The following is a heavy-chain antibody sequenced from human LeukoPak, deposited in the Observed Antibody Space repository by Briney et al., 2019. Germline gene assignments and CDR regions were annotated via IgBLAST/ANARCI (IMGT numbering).Heavy chain of an antibody. Sequence: PSETLSLTCAVSGGSISSGGYSWSWIRQPPGKGLEWIGYIYHSGSTYYNPSLKSRVTISVDRSKNQFSLKLSSVTAADTAVYYCARARFLIPDYWGQGTLVTVSS. CDR1: GGSISSGGYS. CDR2: IYHSGST. D-gene: IGHD2-2*02. CDR3: ARARFLIPDY. J-gene: IGHJ4*02. V-gene: IGHV4-30-2*01.